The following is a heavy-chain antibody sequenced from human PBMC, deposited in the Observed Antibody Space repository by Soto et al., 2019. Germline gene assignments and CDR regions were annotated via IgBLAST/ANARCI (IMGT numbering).Heavy chain of an antibody. CDR2: LTPIFGSA. J-gene: IGHJ3*02. V-gene: IGHV1-69*01. Sequence: QVHLVQSGAEVQKPGSSVKVSCKASGGTFSSYAIDWVRQAPGQGLEWMGGLTPIFGSANYAQRFQGRITITADESTSTAYMDLSSLRSEDTAVYFCARGLIVGVLQGALDIWGQGTMVTVS. CDR3: ARGLIVGVLQGALDI. D-gene: IGHD1-26*01. CDR1: GGTFSSYA.